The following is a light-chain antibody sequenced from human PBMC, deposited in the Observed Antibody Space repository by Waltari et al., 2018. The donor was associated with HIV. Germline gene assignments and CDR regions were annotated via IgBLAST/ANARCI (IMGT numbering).Light chain of an antibody. CDR2: DVS. Sequence: QSALTQPASVSGSPGQSITISCHGTSSDVGGYNYVYWYQQHPGKAPKLMIYDVSNRPSGVSNRFSGSKSGNTASLTISGLQAEDEADYYCSSYTSSSTLVFGGGTKLTVL. J-gene: IGLJ2*01. CDR1: SSDVGGYNY. CDR3: SSYTSSSTLV. V-gene: IGLV2-14*01.